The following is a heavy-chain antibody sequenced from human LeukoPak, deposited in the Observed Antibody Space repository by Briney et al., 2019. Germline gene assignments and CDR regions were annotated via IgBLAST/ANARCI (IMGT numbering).Heavy chain of an antibody. CDR1: GFTFSSYW. CDR3: AKDSRGYQDYFDY. CDR2: INSDGSST. J-gene: IGHJ4*02. V-gene: IGHV3-74*01. D-gene: IGHD3-22*01. Sequence: GGSLRLSCAASGFTFSSYWMHWVRQAPGKGLVWVSRINSDGSSTSYAASVKGRFTISRDNSKNTLYLQMNSPRVEDTAVYYCAKDSRGYQDYFDYWGQGTLVTVSS.